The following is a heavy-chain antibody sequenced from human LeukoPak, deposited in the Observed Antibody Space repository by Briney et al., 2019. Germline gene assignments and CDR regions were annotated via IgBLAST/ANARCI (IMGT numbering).Heavy chain of an antibody. CDR2: INHSGST. CDR3: ARGRISQWLVRFDY. CDR1: GGSPSGYY. V-gene: IGHV4-34*01. Sequence: PSETLSLTCAVYGGSPSGYYWSWIRQPPGKGLERIGEINHSGSTNYNPSLKSRVTISVDTSKNQFSLKLSSVTAADTAVYYCARGRISQWLVRFDYWGQGTLVTVSS. J-gene: IGHJ4*02. D-gene: IGHD6-19*01.